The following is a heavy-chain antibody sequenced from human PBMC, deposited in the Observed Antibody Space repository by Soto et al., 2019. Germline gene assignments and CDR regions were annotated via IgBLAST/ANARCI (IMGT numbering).Heavy chain of an antibody. J-gene: IGHJ4*02. D-gene: IGHD2-2*01. V-gene: IGHV1-69*06. CDR2: ILPIYSTRNYA. Sequence: QVQLVQSGADVRKPGSSVKVSCKASGGTFNKYAISWVRQAPGQGPEWMGGILPIYSTRNYANYAHKFQGRVTITVDTSTSTAYMELSGLKSNDTAIYYCARGVVVVTNYYFDQWGQRTLVTVSS. CDR1: GGTFNKYA. CDR3: ARGVVVVTNYYFDQ.